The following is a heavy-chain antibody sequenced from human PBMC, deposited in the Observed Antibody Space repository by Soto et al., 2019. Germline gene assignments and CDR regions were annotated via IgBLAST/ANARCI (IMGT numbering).Heavy chain of an antibody. D-gene: IGHD3-16*01. CDR1: GGSLSSYY. V-gene: IGHV4-59*01. J-gene: IGHJ4*02. Sequence: QVQLQESGPGLVKPSETLSLTCVVSGGSLSSYYWSWIRQPPGKGLEWIGYIYYSGSTHYNPSLKSRVTISVDTSKNQFSLKLSSVTAADTAVYYCARTWGSTSDFWGRGTLVTVSS. CDR2: IYYSGST. CDR3: ARTWGSTSDF.